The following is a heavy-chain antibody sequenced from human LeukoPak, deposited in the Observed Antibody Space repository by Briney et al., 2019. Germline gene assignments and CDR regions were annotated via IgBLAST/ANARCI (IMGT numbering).Heavy chain of an antibody. D-gene: IGHD2-2*01. Sequence: TLSLTRTVSGGSVSSGSYYWSWIRQPPGKALEWLALIYWDDDKRYSPSLKSRLTITKDTSKNQVVLTMTNMDPVDTATYYCAHITPYQPLLYWGQGTLVTVSS. CDR3: AHITPYQPLLY. J-gene: IGHJ4*02. CDR1: GGSVSSGSYY. CDR2: IYWDDDK. V-gene: IGHV2-5*08.